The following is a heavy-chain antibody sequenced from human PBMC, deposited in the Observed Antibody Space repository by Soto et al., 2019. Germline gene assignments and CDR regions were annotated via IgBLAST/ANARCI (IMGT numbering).Heavy chain of an antibody. CDR3: ARDFKRYSSPPGPLEY. Sequence: ASVKVSCKASGYTFTSYYMHWVRQAPGQGLEWMGIINLSGGTTRYAQKFQGRVTITRDTSASTAYMELSSLRSEDTAVYYCARDFKRYSSPPGPLEYWGLGTLVTVSS. D-gene: IGHD6-13*01. J-gene: IGHJ4*02. V-gene: IGHV1-46*03. CDR1: GYTFTSYY. CDR2: INLSGGTT.